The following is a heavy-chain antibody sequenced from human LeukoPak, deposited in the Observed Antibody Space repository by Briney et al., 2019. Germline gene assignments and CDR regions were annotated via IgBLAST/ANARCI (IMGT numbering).Heavy chain of an antibody. Sequence: GGSLRLSCAAFGFTFSSYWMHWVRQAPGKGLVWVSRINTDGSSTTYADSVKGRFTISRDNAKNTLYLQMNSLSAEDTAVYYCARGYSSSYRIDYWGQGTLVTVSS. CDR2: INTDGSST. CDR1: GFTFSSYW. D-gene: IGHD6-6*01. V-gene: IGHV3-74*01. J-gene: IGHJ4*02. CDR3: ARGYSSSYRIDY.